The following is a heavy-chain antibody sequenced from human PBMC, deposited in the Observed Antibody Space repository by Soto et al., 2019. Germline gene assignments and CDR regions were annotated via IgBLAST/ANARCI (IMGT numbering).Heavy chain of an antibody. Sequence: QVQLVESGGGVVQPGTSLRLSCAASGFTFSTYGMNWVRQAPGKGLEWVALIWYHGNTEEYADSVKGRFTISRDNSKNTVLLQIHSLRAEDTAVYYCARGPGSGIHLSTFDGWGEGTRVTVSS. CDR2: IWYHGNTE. CDR3: ARGPGSGIHLSTFDG. J-gene: IGHJ3*01. V-gene: IGHV3-33*01. D-gene: IGHD3-10*01. CDR1: GFTFSTYG.